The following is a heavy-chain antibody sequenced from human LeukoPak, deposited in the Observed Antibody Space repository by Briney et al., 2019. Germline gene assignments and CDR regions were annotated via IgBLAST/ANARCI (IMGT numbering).Heavy chain of an antibody. J-gene: IGHJ6*03. CDR3: ARDRHVPGLYYYYMDV. V-gene: IGHV3-48*01. CDR2: ISSSSATI. D-gene: IGHD6-6*01. Sequence: GGSLRLSCEGSGFSLSAYNMNWVRQAPGKGLESVSYISSSSATIFYADSVKGRFTISRDNAKNSLYLQMNSLRPEDTAVYFCARDRHVPGLYYYYMDVWGKETTVTVSS. CDR1: GFSLSAYN.